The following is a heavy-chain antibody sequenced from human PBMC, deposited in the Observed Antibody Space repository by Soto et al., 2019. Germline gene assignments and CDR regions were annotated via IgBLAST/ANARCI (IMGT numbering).Heavy chain of an antibody. J-gene: IGHJ4*02. CDR2: ISFSGDNT. CDR1: GFTFSNHA. V-gene: IGHV3-23*01. D-gene: IGHD3-16*01. CDR3: AKRFTLFGANKLSPDADY. Sequence: EVHLLESGGGLVQPGGSLRLSCAASGFTFSNHAMSWVRQTPGEGLEWVSGISFSGDNTYYADSVRGRFTVSRDNSKSTLYLQMNSLRAEDTAVYYCAKRFTLFGANKLSPDADYWGQGTLVTVSS.